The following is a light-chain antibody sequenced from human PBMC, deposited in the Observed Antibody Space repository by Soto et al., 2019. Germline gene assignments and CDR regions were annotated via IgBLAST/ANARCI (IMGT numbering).Light chain of an antibody. CDR2: EVN. J-gene: IGLJ7*01. Sequence: QSALTQPPSASGSPGQSVTISCTGTISDVGGYGYVSWYQQHPGKAPRRLIFEVNKRPSGVPDRFFGSKSGNTASLTVSGLQADDEADYYCSSYAGSNDWVVFGGGTQLTVL. V-gene: IGLV2-8*01. CDR3: SSYAGSNDWVV. CDR1: ISDVGGYGY.